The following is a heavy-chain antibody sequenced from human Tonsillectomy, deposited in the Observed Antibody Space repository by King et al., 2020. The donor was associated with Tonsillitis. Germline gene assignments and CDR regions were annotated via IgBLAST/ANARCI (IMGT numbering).Heavy chain of an antibody. CDR2: IIPIFVTT. CDR1: GDPFSSYA. Sequence: QLVQSGAEVKKPGSSVKVSCKSSGDPFSSYAFSWVRQAPGQGPEWMARIIPIFVTTNYAQKFKDRVTVTADKSTSTLYMEMSGLRSEDTAVYYCARRIATTAEYYFDSWGQGTLVIVSS. CDR3: ARRIATTAEYYFDS. D-gene: IGHD6-13*01. V-gene: IGHV1-69*06. J-gene: IGHJ4*02.